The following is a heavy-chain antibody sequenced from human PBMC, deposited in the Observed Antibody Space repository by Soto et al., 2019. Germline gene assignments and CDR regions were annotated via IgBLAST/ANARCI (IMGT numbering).Heavy chain of an antibody. Sequence: QVQLQQWGAGLLRPSETLSLTCAFYGGSFDDFYWSWVRQSPGKGLEWVGEISHDGGTNYSPSLASRVSISVDTSKNQFSLHLRSVTAADTGLYYCARGQLVWYGDLTPYHRDMDVWGQATTVTVSS. CDR3: ARGQLVWYGDLTPYHRDMDV. CDR2: ISHDGGT. J-gene: IGHJ6*02. V-gene: IGHV4-34*02. D-gene: IGHD3-10*01. CDR1: GGSFDDFY.